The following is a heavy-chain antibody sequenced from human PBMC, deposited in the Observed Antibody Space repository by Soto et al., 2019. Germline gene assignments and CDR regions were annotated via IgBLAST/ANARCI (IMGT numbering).Heavy chain of an antibody. CDR3: ARVAHRRYFAILTDY. CDR2: IYDSVNT. D-gene: IGHD3-9*01. Sequence: SETLSLTCTVSGDSLSSGGHFWSWIRQHPGKGLEWFVHIYDSVNTYYSPSLRSRVTISADMSKNQFSLNLRSVTAADTAVYYCARVAHRRYFAILTDYWGQGTLVTVSS. V-gene: IGHV4-31*03. J-gene: IGHJ4*01. CDR1: GDSLSSGGHF.